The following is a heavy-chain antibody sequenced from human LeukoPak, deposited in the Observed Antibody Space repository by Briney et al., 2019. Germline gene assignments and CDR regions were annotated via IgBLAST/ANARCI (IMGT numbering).Heavy chain of an antibody. J-gene: IGHJ5*02. CDR3: ARSSFTVVTPNWFDP. V-gene: IGHV4-34*01. CDR2: INHSGST. D-gene: IGHD4-23*01. Sequence: SETLSLTCAVYGESFSGYYWSWIRQPPGKGLEWIGEINHSGSTNYNPSLKSRVTISVDTSKNQFSLKLSSVTAADTAVYYCARSSFTVVTPNWFDPWGQGTLVTVSS. CDR1: GESFSGYY.